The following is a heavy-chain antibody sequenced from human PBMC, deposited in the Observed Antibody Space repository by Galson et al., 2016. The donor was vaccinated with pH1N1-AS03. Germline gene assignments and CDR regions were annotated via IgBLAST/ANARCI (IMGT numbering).Heavy chain of an antibody. CDR2: IRYDGSNT. V-gene: IGHV3-30*02. J-gene: IGHJ3*02. CDR3: AKDRVRLQVTESSAFDI. CDR1: GFTFSSYG. Sequence: SLRLSCAASGFTFSSYGLHWIHQAPGEGLEWVTFIRYDGSNTYYVDAVRGRFTISRDNSKNMLYLQMNSLRAEDSAAYYCAKDRVRLQVTESSAFDIWGQGTMVTASS. D-gene: IGHD4-23*01.